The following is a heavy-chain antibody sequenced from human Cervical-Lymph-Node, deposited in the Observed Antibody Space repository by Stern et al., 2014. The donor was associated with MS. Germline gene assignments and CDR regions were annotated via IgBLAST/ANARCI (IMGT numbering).Heavy chain of an antibody. V-gene: IGHV3-15*01. CDR2: IKPKTDGGTT. J-gene: IGHJ4*02. CDR1: GFIFSKAW. Sequence: EDQLVESGGGLVKPGGSLRLSCAASGFIFSKAWMTWVRQAPGKGLEWIGRIKPKTDGGTTNYSTPVKGRFTISRDDSKNILFLHMNSLKTEDTAIYYCTTEEVANFAYWGQGTLVTVSS. CDR3: TTEEVANFAY.